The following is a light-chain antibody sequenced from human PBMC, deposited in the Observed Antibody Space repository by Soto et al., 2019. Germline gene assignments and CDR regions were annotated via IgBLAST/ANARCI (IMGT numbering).Light chain of an antibody. J-gene: IGKJ1*01. CDR2: AAY. CDR3: QRHNSYGT. CDR1: QSISTY. V-gene: IGKV1-39*01. Sequence: IHMPQSPSSLSASVGDKVTITWRASQSISTYVKCHQKQPGKAPQLMIYAAYSLQSGVPSRFSGSGSGKDFTLTISSLQHDDFATYYCQRHNSYGTFGQGTKVDI.